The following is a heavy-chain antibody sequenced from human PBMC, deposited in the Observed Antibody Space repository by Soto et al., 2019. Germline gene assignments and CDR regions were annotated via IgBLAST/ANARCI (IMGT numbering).Heavy chain of an antibody. CDR1: GGTFSSYA. Sequence: SVKVSCKASGGTFSSYAISWVRQAPGQGLEWMGGIIPIFGTANYAQKFQGRVTITADKPTSTAYMELSSLRSEDTAVYYCARDQGVDTAMDTDGWYYGMDVWGQGTTVTVSS. CDR2: IIPIFGTA. J-gene: IGHJ6*02. CDR3: ARDQGVDTAMDTDGWYYGMDV. D-gene: IGHD5-18*01. V-gene: IGHV1-69*06.